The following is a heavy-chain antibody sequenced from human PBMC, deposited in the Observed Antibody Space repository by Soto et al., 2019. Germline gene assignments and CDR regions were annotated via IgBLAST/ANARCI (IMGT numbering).Heavy chain of an antibody. CDR3: ARHEGDDYIWGSYPFDAFDI. CDR1: GYSFTSYL. J-gene: IGHJ3*02. V-gene: IGHV5-51*01. D-gene: IGHD3-16*02. CDR2: IYPGDSDT. Sequence: PGESLKISCKGSGYSFTSYLIGWVRQMPGKGLEWMGIIYPGDSDTRYSPSFQGQVTISADKSISTAYLQWSSLKASDTAMYYCARHEGDDYIWGSYPFDAFDIWGQGTMVTVSS.